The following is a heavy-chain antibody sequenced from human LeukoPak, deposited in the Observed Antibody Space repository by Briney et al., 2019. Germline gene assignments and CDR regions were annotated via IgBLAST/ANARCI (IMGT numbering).Heavy chain of an antibody. Sequence: GGSLRLSCAASGFTVSSNYMSWVRQAPGKGLEWVSVIYSGGSTYYADSVKGRFTISRDNSKNTLYLQMNSLRAEDTAVYYCARGAVEMATIYYYYYMDVWGKGTTVTISS. CDR3: ARGAVEMATIYYYYYMDV. J-gene: IGHJ6*03. CDR2: IYSGGST. V-gene: IGHV3-53*01. CDR1: GFTVSSNY. D-gene: IGHD5-24*01.